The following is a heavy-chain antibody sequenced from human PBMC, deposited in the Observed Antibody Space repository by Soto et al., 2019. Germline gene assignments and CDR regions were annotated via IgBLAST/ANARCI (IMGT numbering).Heavy chain of an antibody. CDR3: ARYYCSSDTCYYFDY. Sequence: SETLSLTCTVSGGSISNNYWSWIRQTPGKGLEWIGYIYYTGSTNYNPSLKSRVSFPVDTSKNQFSLKLSSVTAADTAVYYCARYYCSSDTCYYFDYWGQGALVTVSS. CDR2: IYYTGST. J-gene: IGHJ4*02. V-gene: IGHV4-59*01. CDR1: GGSISNNY. D-gene: IGHD2-2*01.